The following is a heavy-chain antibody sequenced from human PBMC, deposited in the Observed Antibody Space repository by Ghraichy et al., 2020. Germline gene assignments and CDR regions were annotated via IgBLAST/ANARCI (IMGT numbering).Heavy chain of an antibody. Sequence: GGSLRLSCAASGFTFSSYAMHWVRQAPGKGLEWVAVISYDGSNKYYADSVKGRFTISRDNSKNTLYLQMNSLRAEDTAVYYCARDKPVGATLDYWGQGTLVTVSS. CDR2: ISYDGSNK. V-gene: IGHV3-30-3*01. CDR1: GFTFSSYA. J-gene: IGHJ4*02. CDR3: ARDKPVGATLDY. D-gene: IGHD1-26*01.